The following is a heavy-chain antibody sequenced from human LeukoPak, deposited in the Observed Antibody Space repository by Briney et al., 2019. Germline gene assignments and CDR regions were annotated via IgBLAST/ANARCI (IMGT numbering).Heavy chain of an antibody. CDR2: INPSGGST. D-gene: IGHD3-10*01. V-gene: IGHV1-46*01. CDR1: GYTFTSYY. Sequence: ASVKVSCKASGYTFTSYYMHWVRQAPGQGLEWMGIINPSGGSTSYAQKFQGRVTMTRDMSTSTVYMELSSLRSEDTAVYYCARGPGYYVSGSYYKPYYYMDVWGKGTTVTVSS. J-gene: IGHJ6*03. CDR3: ARGPGYYVSGSYYKPYYYMDV.